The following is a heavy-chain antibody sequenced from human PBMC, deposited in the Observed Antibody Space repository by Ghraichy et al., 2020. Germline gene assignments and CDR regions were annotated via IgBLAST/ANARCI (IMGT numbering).Heavy chain of an antibody. CDR2: IKQDGSEK. CDR3: ARDLMQWLADY. Sequence: GGSLRLSCAASGFTFSSYWMSWVRQAPGKGLEWVANIKQDGSEKYYVDSVKGRFTISRDNAKNSLYLQMYSLRAEDTAVYYCARDLMQWLADYWGQGTLVTVSS. CDR1: GFTFSSYW. V-gene: IGHV3-7*04. D-gene: IGHD6-19*01. J-gene: IGHJ4*02.